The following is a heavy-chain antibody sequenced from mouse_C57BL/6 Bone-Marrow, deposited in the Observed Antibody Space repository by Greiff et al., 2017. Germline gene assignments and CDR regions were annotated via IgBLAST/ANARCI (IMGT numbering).Heavy chain of an antibody. V-gene: IGHV3-6*01. D-gene: IGHD1-1*01. Sequence: EVQRVESGPGLVKPSQSLSLTCSVTGYSITSGYYWNWIRQFPGNKLEWMGYISYDGSNNYNPSLKNRISITRDTSKNQFFLKLNSVTTEDTATYYCARGVITTVVEGYFDVWGTGTTVTVSS. CDR2: ISYDGSN. J-gene: IGHJ1*03. CDR3: ARGVITTVVEGYFDV. CDR1: GYSITSGYY.